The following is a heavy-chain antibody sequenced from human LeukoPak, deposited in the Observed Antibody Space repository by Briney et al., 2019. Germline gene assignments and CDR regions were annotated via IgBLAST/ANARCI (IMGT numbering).Heavy chain of an antibody. CDR2: ISGSGGST. D-gene: IGHD3-22*01. V-gene: IGHV3-23*01. CDR3: ARYLRSYYDSSGYYLRGFDY. Sequence: GGSLRLSCAASGFTFSDYLMTWVRQAPGKGLEWVSAISGSGGSTYYADSVKGRFTISRDNSKNTLYLQMNSLRAEDTAVYYCARYLRSYYDSSGYYLRGFDYWGQGTLVTVSS. J-gene: IGHJ4*02. CDR1: GFTFSDYL.